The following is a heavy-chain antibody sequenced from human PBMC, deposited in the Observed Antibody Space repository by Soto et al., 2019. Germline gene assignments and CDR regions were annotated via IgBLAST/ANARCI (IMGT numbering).Heavy chain of an antibody. J-gene: IGHJ6*03. CDR2: ISDSGNT. CDR1: GGSISSYY. D-gene: IGHD6-19*01. Sequence: SETLSLTCTVSGGSISSYYWTWIRQPPGKGLKWLGYISDSGNTNYNPSLKSRVAMSIDTSKRQLSLNLWSLTAADTAVYYCVRGSSGWSPYRSRLFHFYYMDVWGKGTTVTVSS. CDR3: VRGSSGWSPYRSRLFHFYYMDV. V-gene: IGHV4-59*08.